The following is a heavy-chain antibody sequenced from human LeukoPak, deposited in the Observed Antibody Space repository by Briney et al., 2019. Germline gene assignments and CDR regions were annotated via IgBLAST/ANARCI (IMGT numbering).Heavy chain of an antibody. Sequence: TGGSLRLSCAASGFTFSSYWMTWVRQAPGKGLEWVAIIKHDGGEKYYVDSIKGRFTISRDNAKNSLHLQMNSLRAEDTAVYYSAKAMYGSGSTYYFDYWGKGTLVTVSS. D-gene: IGHD3-10*01. V-gene: IGHV3-7*03. CDR1: GFTFSSYW. CDR3: AKAMYGSGSTYYFDY. J-gene: IGHJ4*02. CDR2: IKHDGGEK.